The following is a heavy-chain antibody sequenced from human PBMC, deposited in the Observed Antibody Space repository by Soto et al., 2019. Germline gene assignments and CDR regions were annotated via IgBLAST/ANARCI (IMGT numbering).Heavy chain of an antibody. D-gene: IGHD4-17*01. J-gene: IGHJ2*01. CDR3: ARSNYGDYVRSWYFDL. CDR1: GFTFSSYD. Sequence: GGSLRLSCAASGFTFSSYDMHWVRQATGKGLEWVSAIGTAGDTYYPGSVKGRFTISRENAKNSLYLQMNSLRAGDTAVYYCARSNYGDYVRSWYFDLWGRGTLVTVSS. CDR2: IGTAGDT. V-gene: IGHV3-13*01.